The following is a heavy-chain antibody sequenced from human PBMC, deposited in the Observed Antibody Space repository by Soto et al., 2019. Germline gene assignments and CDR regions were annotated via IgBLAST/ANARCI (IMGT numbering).Heavy chain of an antibody. CDR2: IYSSGST. CDR1: GGSISSYF. CDR3: ARQIYDSDTGPNFQYYFDS. V-gene: IGHV4-4*07. J-gene: IGHJ4*02. Sequence: SETLSLTCIVSGGSISSYFWTWIRQPAGKGLEWIGRIYSSGSTNYNPSLKSRVTMSVDTSKNQFSLKLSSVTAADTAVYYCARQIYDSDTGPNFQYYFDSWGQGTPVTVSS. D-gene: IGHD3-22*01.